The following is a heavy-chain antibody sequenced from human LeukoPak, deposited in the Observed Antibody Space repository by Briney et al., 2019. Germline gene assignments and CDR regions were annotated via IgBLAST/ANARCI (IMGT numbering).Heavy chain of an antibody. CDR3: ARTTLEGRHGSYGDYFDY. Sequence: PSETLSLTCTVSGGSVSSYYWSWIRQPPGKGLEWIGYIYYSGSTNYNPSLKSRVTISVDTSKNQFSLKLSSVTAADAAVYYCARTTLEGRHGSYGDYFDYWGQGTLVTVSS. CDR2: IYYSGST. D-gene: IGHD4-17*01. CDR1: GGSVSSYY. J-gene: IGHJ4*02. V-gene: IGHV4-59*02.